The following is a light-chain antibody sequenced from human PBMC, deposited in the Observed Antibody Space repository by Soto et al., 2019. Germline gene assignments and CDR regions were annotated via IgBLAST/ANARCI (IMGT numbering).Light chain of an antibody. CDR3: QQSYSFRT. CDR1: QRISTY. V-gene: IGKV1-5*01. Sequence: DIQMTQSPSTLSASVGDRVTITCRASQRISTYLAWYQQKLGKAPKLLIYDASSLESGVPSRFSGSGSGTEFTLIISSLQPDDFATYYCQQSYSFRTFGQGTKVDIK. J-gene: IGKJ1*01. CDR2: DAS.